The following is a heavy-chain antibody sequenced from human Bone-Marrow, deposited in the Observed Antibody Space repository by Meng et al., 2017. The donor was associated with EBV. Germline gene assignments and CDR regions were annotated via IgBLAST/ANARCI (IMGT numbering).Heavy chain of an antibody. CDR3: ARRNYYDSSGDLDY. CDR2: INPSGGST. CDR1: GHTCTTYY. V-gene: IGHV1-46*01. D-gene: IGHD3-22*01. J-gene: IGHJ4*02. Sequence: GELVQCGHARKKPVDSVETSSSASGHTCTTYYIHCVRQAPGQAVEWMEIINPSGGSTSYAQNFQGRVTMTRDTSTSTVYMELSSLRSEDTAVDYCARRNYYDSSGDLDYWGQGTLVTVSS.